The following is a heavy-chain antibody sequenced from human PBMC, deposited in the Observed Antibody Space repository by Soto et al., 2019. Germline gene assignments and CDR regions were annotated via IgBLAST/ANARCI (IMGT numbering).Heavy chain of an antibody. CDR3: AKDRVYNYGFYDS. CDR1: GFTFSSYA. CDR2: ISGNGGTR. V-gene: IGHV3-23*01. Sequence: PGGSLRLSCAASGFTFSSYAMSWVRQAPGKGLEWVSAISGNGGTRYYADSVKGRFTISRDNSKNTLYLQMNSLRAEDTAVYYCAKDRVYNYGFYDSWGQGTLVTVSS. J-gene: IGHJ4*02. D-gene: IGHD5-18*01.